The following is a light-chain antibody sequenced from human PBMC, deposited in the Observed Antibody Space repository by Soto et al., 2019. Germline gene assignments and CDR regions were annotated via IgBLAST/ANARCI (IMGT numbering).Light chain of an antibody. V-gene: IGLV2-11*01. J-gene: IGLJ3*02. CDR3: CSYAGIYSWV. CDR2: DVS. Sequence: QSALTQPRSESGSPGQSVTISCTGTSSDVGGYNYVSWYQQHPGKAPKLMIYDVSKRPSGVPDRFSGSKSGNTASLTISGLQAEDEADYYCCSYAGIYSWVFGGGTKVTVL. CDR1: SSDVGGYNY.